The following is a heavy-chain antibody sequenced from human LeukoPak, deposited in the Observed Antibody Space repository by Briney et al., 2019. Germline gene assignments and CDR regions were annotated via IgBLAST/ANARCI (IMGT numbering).Heavy chain of an antibody. CDR2: MNPNSGNT. Sequence: GASVKVSCKASGYTFTSYDINWVRQATGQGPEWMGWMNPNSGNTGYAQKFQGRVTMTRSTSISTAYMELSSLRSEDTAVYYCARNRRVVVPAALGYWGQGTLVTVSS. J-gene: IGHJ4*02. V-gene: IGHV1-8*01. CDR3: ARNRRVVVPAALGY. CDR1: GYTFTSYD. D-gene: IGHD2-2*01.